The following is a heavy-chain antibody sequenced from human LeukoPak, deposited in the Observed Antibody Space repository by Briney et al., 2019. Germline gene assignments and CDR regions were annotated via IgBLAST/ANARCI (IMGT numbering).Heavy chain of an antibody. D-gene: IGHD6-19*01. Sequence: SETLSLTCTVSGGSISGYYWSWIRQPPGKGLEWMGYIYYTGSTNYIPSLMSRLTISLDTSKNQFSLKLTSVTAADTAVYYCARGASGIAVAAWGRGTLVTVSS. J-gene: IGHJ5*02. CDR1: GGSISGYY. V-gene: IGHV4-59*08. CDR3: ARGASGIAVAA. CDR2: IYYTGST.